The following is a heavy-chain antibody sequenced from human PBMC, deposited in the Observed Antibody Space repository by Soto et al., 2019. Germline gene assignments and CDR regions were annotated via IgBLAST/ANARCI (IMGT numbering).Heavy chain of an antibody. CDR2: ISYDGSNK. CDR3: ARDYYRFNSGYGFSMDV. J-gene: IGHJ6*02. CDR1: GFSFSSYG. D-gene: IGHD5-12*01. Sequence: GGSLRLSCAASGFSFSSYGMHWVRQAPGKGLEWVAVISYDGSNKYCADSVKGRFTISRDNSKNTLYLQMNSLRAEDTAVYYCARDYYRFNSGYGFSMDVWGQGTTVTVSS. V-gene: IGHV3-30*03.